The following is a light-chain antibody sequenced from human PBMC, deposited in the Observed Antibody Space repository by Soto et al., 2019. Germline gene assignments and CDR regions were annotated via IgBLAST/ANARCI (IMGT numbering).Light chain of an antibody. CDR2: NAY. V-gene: IGKV1-5*01. J-gene: IGKJ1*01. Sequence: DIQMTQSPSTLSASVGDRVTITCRASQSSNFYLAWYQQKTGKAPKVLIWNAYTLESGVPSRFSGSGSGTEFALTISSLQPDDFATYYCQQYNSYSPWTFGQGTKVEIK. CDR3: QQYNSYSPWT. CDR1: QSSNFY.